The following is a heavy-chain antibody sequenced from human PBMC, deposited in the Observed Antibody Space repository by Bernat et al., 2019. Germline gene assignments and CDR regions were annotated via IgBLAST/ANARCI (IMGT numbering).Heavy chain of an antibody. V-gene: IGHV3-11*01. D-gene: IGHD1-1*01. J-gene: IGHJ4*02. CDR2: ISSSGDNI. CDR1: GFTFSDYY. CDR3: ARQTGNLDY. Sequence: VQLLESGGGLVQPGGSLRLSCAASGFTFSDYYMSWIRQAPGKGLEWISYISSSGDNIYYADSVKGRFTISRDNAKNSLFLQMNGLRAEDAAVYYCARQTGNLDYWGQGALVTVSS.